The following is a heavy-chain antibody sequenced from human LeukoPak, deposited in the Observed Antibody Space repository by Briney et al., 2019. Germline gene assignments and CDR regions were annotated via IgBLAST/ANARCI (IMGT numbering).Heavy chain of an antibody. D-gene: IGHD6-13*01. CDR3: VKGRISEGGGDF. CDR2: ISSSGNT. CDR1: GFTFSRSA. V-gene: IGHV3-23*01. Sequence: RGSLRLSCAASGFTFSRSAMTWVRPPPGEGRDWVSSISSSGNTFHAGPVKGRFTISRDNFKNMLDLQIKSLRAEDTAVYYCVKGRISEGGGDFWGQGTLVTVSS. J-gene: IGHJ4*02.